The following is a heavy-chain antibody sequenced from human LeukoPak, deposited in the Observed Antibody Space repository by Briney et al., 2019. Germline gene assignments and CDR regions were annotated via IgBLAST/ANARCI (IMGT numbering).Heavy chain of an antibody. CDR3: ARLGARQMLEY. D-gene: IGHD4-17*01. J-gene: IGHJ4*02. Sequence: GSLRLSYADSEFTFSSYWMCWVRQATGLGLEWVANIKQDGGQIYYLESVKGRFPVSRHNAKNSLYLQMNSLRAEYTAVYYCARLGARQMLEYWGQGTLVTVSS. CDR1: EFTFSSYW. V-gene: IGHV3-7*01. CDR2: IKQDGGQI.